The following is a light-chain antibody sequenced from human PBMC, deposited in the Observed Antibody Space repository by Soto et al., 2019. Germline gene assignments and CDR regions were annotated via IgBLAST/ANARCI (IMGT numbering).Light chain of an antibody. CDR1: RSIRKY. Sequence: DIQMTQSPSSLSASVGDRVIITCRASRSIRKYLNWYQHKPGKVPKLLIYAASTLQSGVPSRFSGSGSGTDFTLTISSLQPEDVATYYCQKYNSAPRTFGQGTKVDIK. CDR2: AAS. J-gene: IGKJ1*01. CDR3: QKYNSAPRT. V-gene: IGKV1-27*01.